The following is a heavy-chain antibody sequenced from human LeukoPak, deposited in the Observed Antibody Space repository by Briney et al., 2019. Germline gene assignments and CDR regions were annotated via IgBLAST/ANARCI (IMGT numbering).Heavy chain of an antibody. Sequence: GGSLRLSCAASGFTFSNHWMSWVRQAPGEGLEWVANIKKDGSEKYYVDSVKGRFTISRDNGRNSLYLEMNSLRAEDTAVYYCVPTYFYDSSDYTLGHWGQGTLVTVSS. CDR3: VPTYFYDSSDYTLGH. D-gene: IGHD3-22*01. CDR1: GFTFSNHW. J-gene: IGHJ4*02. V-gene: IGHV3-7*02. CDR2: IKKDGSEK.